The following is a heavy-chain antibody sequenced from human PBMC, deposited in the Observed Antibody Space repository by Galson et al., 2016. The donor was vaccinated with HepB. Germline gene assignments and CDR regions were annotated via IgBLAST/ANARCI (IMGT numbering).Heavy chain of an antibody. J-gene: IGHJ3*02. V-gene: IGHV3-9*01. CDR3: VKEMSDVLAFLEGRQSGDLGAFNI. CDR2: ISTNSGRK. Sequence: SLRLSCAASGFTFGDYAMHWVRQGPGKGLEWVSGISTNSGRKAYADSVKGRFTISRANAKNSLYLQMNSLRNEDTALYYCVKEMSDVLAFLEGRQSGDLGAFNIWGQGTVVTVSS. D-gene: IGHD3-3*02. CDR1: GFTFGDYA.